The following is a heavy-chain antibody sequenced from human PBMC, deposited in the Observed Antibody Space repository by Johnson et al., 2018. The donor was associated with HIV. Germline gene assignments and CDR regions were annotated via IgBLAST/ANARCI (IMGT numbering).Heavy chain of an antibody. CDR1: GFTFSSYA. Sequence: QVQLVESGGGLVQPGGSLRLSCAASGFTFSSYAMHWVRQAPGKGLEWVAVISYDGSNKYYADSVKGRFTISRDNSKNTLYLQMNSLRAEDTAVYYCARVSKYYDSIRGAFDIWGQGTMVTVSS. CDR3: ARVSKYYDSIRGAFDI. V-gene: IGHV3-30-3*01. D-gene: IGHD3-22*01. J-gene: IGHJ3*02. CDR2: ISYDGSNK.